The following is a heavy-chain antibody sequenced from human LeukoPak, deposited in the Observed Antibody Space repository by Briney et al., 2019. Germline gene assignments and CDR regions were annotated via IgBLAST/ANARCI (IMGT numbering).Heavy chain of an antibody. Sequence: AGGSLRLSCAVSGFTISSYAMHWVRQAPGKGLEWVAVISYDGGNKYYADSVKGRFTISRDNSKNTLYLQMNSLRAEDTAVYYCAGYPRYGDYVILDYWGQGTLVTVSS. CDR3: AGYPRYGDYVILDY. CDR2: ISYDGGNK. CDR1: GFTISSYA. V-gene: IGHV3-30-3*01. D-gene: IGHD4-17*01. J-gene: IGHJ4*02.